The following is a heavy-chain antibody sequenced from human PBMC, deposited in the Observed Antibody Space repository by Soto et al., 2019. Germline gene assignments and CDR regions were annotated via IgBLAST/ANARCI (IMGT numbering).Heavy chain of an antibody. D-gene: IGHD2-21*02. V-gene: IGHV1-18*01. CDR3: ANGLRDVYYYYGMDV. CDR1: GYTFTSYG. CDR2: ISAYNGNT. J-gene: IGHJ6*02. Sequence: ASVKVSCKASGYTFTSYGISWVRQAPGQGLEWMGWISAYNGNTNYAQKLQGRVTMTTDKSTSTAYMELRSLRSDDTAVYYCANGLRDVYYYYGMDVWGQGTTVTVSS.